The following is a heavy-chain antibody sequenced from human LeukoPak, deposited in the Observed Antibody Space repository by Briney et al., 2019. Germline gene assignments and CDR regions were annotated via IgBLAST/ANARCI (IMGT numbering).Heavy chain of an antibody. J-gene: IGHJ4*02. V-gene: IGHV4-39*02. Sequence: SETLPLTCSVSGGSISSSRYYWAWIRQPPGKGLEWIGSIYYSGSTYYNPSLKSRVTISVDTSKNHFSLKVSSVTAADTAVYYCARGTAVAGTGYWGQGTLVTVSS. D-gene: IGHD6-19*01. CDR3: ARGTAVAGTGY. CDR1: GGSISSSRYY. CDR2: IYYSGST.